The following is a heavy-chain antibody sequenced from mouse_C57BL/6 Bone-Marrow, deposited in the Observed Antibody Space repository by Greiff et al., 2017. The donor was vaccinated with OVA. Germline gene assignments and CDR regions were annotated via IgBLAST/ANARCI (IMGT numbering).Heavy chain of an antibody. V-gene: IGHV1-26*01. D-gene: IGHD1-1*01. CDR2: INPNNGGT. J-gene: IGHJ1*03. CDR1: GYTFTDYY. CDR3: ARKPYYYGSSYYWYFDV. Sequence: VQLQQSGPELVKPGASVKISCKASGYTFTDYYMNWVKQSHGKSLEWIGDINPNNGGTSYNQKFKGKATLTVDKSYSTAYLELRSLTSEDSAVYYCARKPYYYGSSYYWYFDVWGTGTTVTVSS.